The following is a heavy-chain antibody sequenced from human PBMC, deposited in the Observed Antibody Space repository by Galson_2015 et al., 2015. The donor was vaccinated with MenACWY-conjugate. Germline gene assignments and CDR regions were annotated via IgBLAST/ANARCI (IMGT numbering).Heavy chain of an antibody. CDR3: ARESRGYSYSYARDAFDV. V-gene: IGHV3-33*01. J-gene: IGHJ3*01. CDR2: IWYDGSNK. Sequence: SLRLAGAASGFMFGSYGVHWVRQAPGKGLEWVAVIWYDGSNKYYADSVKGRFTISRDKSKNTLHLQMNSLRAEDTAVYYCARESRGYSYSYARDAFDVWGQGTMVTVSS. D-gene: IGHD5-18*01. CDR1: GFMFGSYG.